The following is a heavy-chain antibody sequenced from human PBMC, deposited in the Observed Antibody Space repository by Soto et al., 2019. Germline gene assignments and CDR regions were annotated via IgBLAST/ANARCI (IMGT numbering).Heavy chain of an antibody. CDR1: GFTFDDYA. CDR2: ISWNSGSI. V-gene: IGHV3-9*01. CDR3: AKDMKGGGYDYVWGSYRSTDGGAFDI. J-gene: IGHJ3*02. D-gene: IGHD3-16*02. Sequence: EVQLVESGGGLVQPGRSLRLSCAASGFTFDDYAMHWVRQAPGKGLEWVSGISWNSGSIGYADSVKGRFTISRDNAKNSLYLQMNSLGAEDTALYYCAKDMKGGGYDYVWGSYRSTDGGAFDIWGQGTMVTVSS.